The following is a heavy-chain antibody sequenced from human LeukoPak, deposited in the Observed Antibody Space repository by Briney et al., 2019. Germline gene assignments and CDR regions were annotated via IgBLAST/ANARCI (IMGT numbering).Heavy chain of an antibody. J-gene: IGHJ4*02. CDR1: GFIVSSNY. V-gene: IGHV3-66*01. D-gene: IGHD6-25*01. Sequence: GGSLRLSCAASGFIVSSNYMSWARQATGKGLEWVSVIYTGGSTYYADSVKGRFTISRDNSKNTLYLQMNSLRAEDTAVYYCARVRSGEYFDYWGQGTLVTVSS. CDR2: IYTGGST. CDR3: ARVRSGEYFDY.